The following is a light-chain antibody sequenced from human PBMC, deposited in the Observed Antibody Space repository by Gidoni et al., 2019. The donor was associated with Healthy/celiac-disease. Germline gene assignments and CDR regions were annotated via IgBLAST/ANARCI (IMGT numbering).Light chain of an antibody. J-gene: IGKJ1*01. CDR1: QSVLYSSNNKNY. CDR3: QQYYSTPRT. CDR2: WAS. V-gene: IGKV4-1*01. Sequence: DIVMTQSPDYLAVSLGERATINCKSSQSVLYSSNNKNYLAWYQQKPGQPPKLLIYWASTRESGVPDRFSGSGSGTDFTLTISILQAEDVAVYYCQQYYSTPRTFGQXTKVEIK.